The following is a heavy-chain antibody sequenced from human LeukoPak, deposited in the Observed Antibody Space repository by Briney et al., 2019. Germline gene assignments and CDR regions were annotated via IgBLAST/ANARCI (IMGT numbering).Heavy chain of an antibody. V-gene: IGHV3-30-3*01. CDR3: ARGHSWYATHLHY. CDR1: GFTFSSYA. D-gene: IGHD6-13*01. Sequence: PGRSLRPSCAASGFTFSSYAMHWVRKAPGKGLEWVAVISYDGGNKYYADSVKGRFTISRDNSKNTLYLQMNSLRAEDTAVYYCARGHSWYATHLHYWGQGTLVTVSS. J-gene: IGHJ4*02. CDR2: ISYDGGNK.